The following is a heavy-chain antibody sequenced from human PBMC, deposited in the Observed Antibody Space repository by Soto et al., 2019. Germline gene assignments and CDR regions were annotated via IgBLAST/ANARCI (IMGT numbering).Heavy chain of an antibody. CDR2: ISDSGDSA. J-gene: IGHJ4*02. V-gene: IGHV3-23*01. CDR3: AKDVSYGGKRPYYFDY. D-gene: IGHD4-17*01. CDR1: GFTFSSYA. Sequence: GGSLRLSCAASGFTFSSYAMSWVRQAPGKGLEWVSGISDSGDSAYYPDAVKGRFTISRDNSKNTLYLQMNSLRAEDTAVYYCAKDVSYGGKRPYYFDYWGQGTLVTVSS.